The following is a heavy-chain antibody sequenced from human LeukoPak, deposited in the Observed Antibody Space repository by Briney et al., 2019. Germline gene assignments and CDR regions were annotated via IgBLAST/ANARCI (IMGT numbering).Heavy chain of an antibody. CDR2: IYYSGST. CDR1: GGSFSGYY. J-gene: IGHJ4*02. Sequence: SETLSLTCAVYGGSFSGYYWSWIRQPPGKGLEWIGYIYYSGSTNYNPSLKSRVTISVDTSKNQFSLKLSSVTAADTAVYYCARSRAAPGNLDYWGQGTLVTVSS. D-gene: IGHD6-25*01. V-gene: IGHV4-59*01. CDR3: ARSRAAPGNLDY.